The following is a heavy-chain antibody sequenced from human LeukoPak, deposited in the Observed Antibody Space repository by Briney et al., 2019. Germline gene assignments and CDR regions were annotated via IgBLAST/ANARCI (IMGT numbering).Heavy chain of an antibody. J-gene: IGHJ4*02. Sequence: PSETLSLTCTVSGGSISNYYWSWIRQPPGKGLEWIGFVYYDGTTNYSPSLKNRVSKSVDTSKNQLSLKLSSVTAADTAVYYCAREDYCSGGICYPMKFDYWGQGTLATVSS. CDR3: AREDYCSGGICYPMKFDY. CDR1: GGSISNYY. D-gene: IGHD2-15*01. CDR2: VYYDGTT. V-gene: IGHV4-59*01.